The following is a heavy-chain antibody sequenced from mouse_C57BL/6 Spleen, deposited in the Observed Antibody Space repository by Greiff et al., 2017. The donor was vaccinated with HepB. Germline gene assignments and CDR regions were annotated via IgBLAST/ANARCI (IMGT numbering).Heavy chain of an antibody. CDR3: ARRAYYGSDY. D-gene: IGHD1-1*01. V-gene: IGHV1-26*01. J-gene: IGHJ2*01. Sequence: VQLQQSGPELVKPGASVKISCKASGYTFTDYYMNWVKQSHGKSLEWIGDINPNNGGTSYNQKFKGKATLTVDKSSSTAYMELRSLTSEDSAVYYCARRAYYGSDYWGQGTTLTVSS. CDR2: INPNNGGT. CDR1: GYTFTDYY.